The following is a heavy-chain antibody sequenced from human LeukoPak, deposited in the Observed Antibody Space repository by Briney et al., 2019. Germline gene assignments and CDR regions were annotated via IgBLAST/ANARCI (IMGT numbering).Heavy chain of an antibody. CDR1: GYTFTGYY. Sequence: ASVKVSCKASGYTFTGYYMHWVRQAPGQGLEWMGWINPNSGGTNYAQKFQGRVTMTRDTSISTAYMELSRLRSDDTAVYYCARDPNGFITGTENWFDPWGQGTLVTVSS. V-gene: IGHV1-2*02. CDR3: ARDPNGFITGTENWFDP. D-gene: IGHD1-20*01. J-gene: IGHJ5*02. CDR2: INPNSGGT.